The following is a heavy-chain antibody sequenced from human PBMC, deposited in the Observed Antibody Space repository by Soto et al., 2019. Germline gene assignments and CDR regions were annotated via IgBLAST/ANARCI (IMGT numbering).Heavy chain of an antibody. J-gene: IGHJ4*02. CDR2: IYYTGST. CDR1: GGSISSYY. CDR3: ARLSSGRQPYFDY. V-gene: IGHV4-59*08. Sequence: SATLSLTCTVPGGSISSYYWSWLRQPPGKGLEWIGYIYYTGSTNYNPSLKSRGTVSVDTSKNQFSLKLSSVTAADTAVYYCARLSSGRQPYFDYWGQGTLVTVSS. D-gene: IGHD3-22*01.